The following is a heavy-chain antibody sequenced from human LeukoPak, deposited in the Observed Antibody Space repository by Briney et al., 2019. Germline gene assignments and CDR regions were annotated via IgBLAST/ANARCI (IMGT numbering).Heavy chain of an antibody. CDR1: GFTFNTCA. CDR3: AKGVCGVNRAFDY. Sequence: GGSLRLSCEASGFTFNTCAMSWVRQAPGKGLEWVSAISESGSGTYYADSVKGRFTISRDNSKNTLYLQMNSLRVDDTALYYGAKGVCGVNRAFDYWGQGTLVTVSS. V-gene: IGHV3-23*01. CDR2: ISESGSGT. D-gene: IGHD3-3*01. J-gene: IGHJ4*02.